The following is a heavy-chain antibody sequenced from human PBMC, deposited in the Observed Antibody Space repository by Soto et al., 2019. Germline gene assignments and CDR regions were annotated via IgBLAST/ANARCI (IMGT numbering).Heavy chain of an antibody. CDR1: GGSISSSSYY. J-gene: IGHJ6*02. V-gene: IGHV4-39*02. Sequence: QLQLQESGPGLVKPSETLSLTCTVSGGSISSSSYYWGWIRQPPGKGLEWIGSVQYGGTTYYNPSLKSRVSISVDTSKNQFSLKLTSVTAADTSMYYCARDFRSSDDDPFSSRYYYYGMDVWGQGTTVTVSS. CDR3: ARDFRSSDDDPFSSRYYYYGMDV. D-gene: IGHD6-6*01. CDR2: VQYGGTT.